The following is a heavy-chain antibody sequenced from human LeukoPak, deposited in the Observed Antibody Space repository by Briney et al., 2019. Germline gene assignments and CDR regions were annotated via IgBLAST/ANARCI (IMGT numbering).Heavy chain of an antibody. CDR2: INGRGIT. D-gene: IGHD4-17*01. J-gene: IGHJ4*02. Sequence: PGGSLRLSCTASGFTFSSYTMSWVRQAPGEGLDWLSAINGRGITYYAGSVKGRFTISRDNSESTLYLQMNSLTVDDTAVYFCAKERQTGDYFTSDYWGQGTLVTVSS. CDR3: AKERQTGDYFTSDY. V-gene: IGHV3-23*01. CDR1: GFTFSSYT.